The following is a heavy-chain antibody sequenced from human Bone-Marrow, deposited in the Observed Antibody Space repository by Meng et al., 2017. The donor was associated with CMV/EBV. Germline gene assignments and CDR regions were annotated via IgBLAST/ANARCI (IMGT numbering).Heavy chain of an antibody. CDR1: GFTVSSNY. D-gene: IGHD3-9*01. Sequence: ESLKISCAASGFTVSSNYMSWIRQPPGKGLEWIGEINHSGSTNYNPSLKSRVTISVDTSKNQFSLKFTSVTAADTAVYYCARGESYDILTGYYPLIGAFDIWGQGTMVTVSS. CDR2: INHSGST. CDR3: ARGESYDILTGYYPLIGAFDI. V-gene: IGHV4-34*01. J-gene: IGHJ3*02.